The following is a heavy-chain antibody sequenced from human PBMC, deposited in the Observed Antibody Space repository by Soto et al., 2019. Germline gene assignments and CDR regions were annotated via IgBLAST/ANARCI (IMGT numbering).Heavy chain of an antibody. CDR2: ISYDGSNK. Sequence: PVGSLRLSCAASGFTFSSYAMHWVRQAPGKGLEWVAVISYDGSNKYYADSVKGRFTISRDNSKNTLYLQMNSLRAEDTAVYYCARDSGQLALFGYWGQGTLVTVSS. CDR1: GFTFSSYA. J-gene: IGHJ4*02. D-gene: IGHD3-3*01. V-gene: IGHV3-30-3*01. CDR3: ARDSGQLALFGY.